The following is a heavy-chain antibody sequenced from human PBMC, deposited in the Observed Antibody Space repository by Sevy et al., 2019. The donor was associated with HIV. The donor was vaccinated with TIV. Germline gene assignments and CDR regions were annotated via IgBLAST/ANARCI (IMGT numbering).Heavy chain of an antibody. Sequence: GGSLRLSCVASGFSLNNYWMNWVRQAPGKGLLWVSLINDDGSNTIYADSVKGRVTISRDNAKNTLYLQMNSLRAEDTAVYYCARDRSGYNYALGYWGQGALVTVSS. V-gene: IGHV3-74*01. CDR1: GFSLNNYW. J-gene: IGHJ4*02. CDR2: INDDGSNT. D-gene: IGHD5-18*01. CDR3: ARDRSGYNYALGY.